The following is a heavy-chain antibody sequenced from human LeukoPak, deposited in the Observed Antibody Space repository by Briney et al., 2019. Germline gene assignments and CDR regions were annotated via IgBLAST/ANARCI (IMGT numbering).Heavy chain of an antibody. CDR1: GYTFTGHY. J-gene: IGHJ4*02. CDR2: INPSGGGT. V-gene: IGHV1-46*01. Sequence: GASVKVSCKASGYTFTGHYMHWVRQAPGQRLEWMGIINPSGGGTSYAQKFQGRDTMTRDTSTSTVYMELSSLRSEDTAVYYCAREAAAGTTSFYYWGQGTLVTVSS. CDR3: AREAAAGTTSFYY. D-gene: IGHD6-13*01.